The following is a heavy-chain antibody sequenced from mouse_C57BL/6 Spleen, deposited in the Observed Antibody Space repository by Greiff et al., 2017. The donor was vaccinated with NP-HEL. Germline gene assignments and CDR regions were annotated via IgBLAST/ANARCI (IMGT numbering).Heavy chain of an antibody. D-gene: IGHD1-1*01. J-gene: IGHJ1*03. Sequence: EVKLVESGGGLVKPGGSLKLSCAASGFTFSDYGMHWVRQAPEKGLEWVAYISSGSSTIYYADTVKGRFTISRDNAKNTLFLQMTSLRSEDTAMYYCARITTLRYFDVWGTGTTVTVSS. CDR3: ARITTLRYFDV. CDR1: GFTFSDYG. CDR2: ISSGSSTI. V-gene: IGHV5-17*01.